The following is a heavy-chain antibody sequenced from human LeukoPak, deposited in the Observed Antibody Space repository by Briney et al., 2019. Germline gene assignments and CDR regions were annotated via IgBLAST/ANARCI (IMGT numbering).Heavy chain of an antibody. Sequence: PSETLSLTCSVSVGSISSSSHECVWVRQPPGKGLEWVGSIYYDGSTYYNPSLKSRVTVSADTSKNQFSLHLRSVTAADTAVYYCSRRGHTTSPHWGQGTLVTVSS. CDR1: VGSISSSSHE. CDR3: SRRGHTTSPH. J-gene: IGHJ4*02. V-gene: IGHV4-39*01. D-gene: IGHD1-14*01. CDR2: IYYDGST.